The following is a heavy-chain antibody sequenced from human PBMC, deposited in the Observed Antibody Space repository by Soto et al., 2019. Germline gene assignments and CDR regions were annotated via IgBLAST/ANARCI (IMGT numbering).Heavy chain of an antibody. V-gene: IGHV3-74*01. D-gene: IGHD6-13*01. CDR1: GFTFSSFW. CDR2: INNDGSST. CDR3: VRDNAATSDRFDR. J-gene: IGHJ4*02. Sequence: DVQLVESGGGLVQPGGSLRLSCAASGFTFSSFWMHWVRHDPGKGLVWVSHINNDGSSTNYADSVKGRFTISRDNAKNTLHLQMNSLRAEDTAIYYCVRDNAATSDRFDRWGQGTLVTVSS.